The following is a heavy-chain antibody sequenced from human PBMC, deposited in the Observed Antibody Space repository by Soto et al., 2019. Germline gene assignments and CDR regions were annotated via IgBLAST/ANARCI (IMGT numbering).Heavy chain of an antibody. CDR3: ARDQDAFDI. Sequence: EVQLVESGGGLVKPGGSLRLSCAASGFTFSYYSMIWVRQAPGKGLEWVSCISSSSSHIYYADSVQGRFTISRDNAKNSLYLQMNSLRAEDTAVYYCARDQDAFDIWGRGTEVTVSS. CDR1: GFTFSYYS. J-gene: IGHJ3*02. CDR2: ISSSSSHI. V-gene: IGHV3-21*02.